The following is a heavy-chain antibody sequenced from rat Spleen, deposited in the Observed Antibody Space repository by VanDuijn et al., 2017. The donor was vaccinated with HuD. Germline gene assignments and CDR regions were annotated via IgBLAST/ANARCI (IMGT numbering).Heavy chain of an antibody. CDR2: ISNTGGTT. D-gene: IGHD3-8*01. J-gene: IGHJ2*01. CDR3: TRSEMATVSPGDY. Sequence: EVQLVESGGGLVQPGRSLKLSCEASGFTFKNYWMTWIRQAPGKGLEWIASISNTGGTTNYPDSVKGRFTISRDNAKSTLYLQMNSLKSEDTATYYWTRSEMATVSPGDYWGQGVMVTVSS. V-gene: IGHV5-31*01. CDR1: GFTFKNYW.